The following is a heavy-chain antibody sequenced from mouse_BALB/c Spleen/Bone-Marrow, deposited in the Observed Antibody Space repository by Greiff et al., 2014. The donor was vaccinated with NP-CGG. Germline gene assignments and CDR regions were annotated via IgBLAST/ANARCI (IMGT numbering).Heavy chain of an antibody. CDR3: ARDWYFDV. CDR2: INPSTGYT. CDR1: GYTFTSYW. J-gene: IGHJ1*01. Sequence: QVQLQQPGAELAKPGASVKMSRKASGYTFTSYWMHWVKQRPGQGLEWIGYINPSTGYTEYNQKFKDKATLTADKSSSTAYMQLSSLTSEDSAVYYCARDWYFDVWGAGTTVTVSS. V-gene: IGHV1-7*01.